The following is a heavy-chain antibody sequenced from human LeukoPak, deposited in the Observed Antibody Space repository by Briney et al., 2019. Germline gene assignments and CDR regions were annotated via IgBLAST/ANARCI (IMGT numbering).Heavy chain of an antibody. Sequence: ASVKVSCKASGYTFTSYYMHWVRQAPGQGLEWMGVINPSGGSTSYAQKFQGRVTMTRDTSTSTVYMELSSLRSEDTAVYYCARDHTHSSGWYQPDYWGQGTLVTVSS. CDR1: GYTFTSYY. CDR2: INPSGGST. CDR3: ARDHTHSSGWYQPDY. D-gene: IGHD6-19*01. J-gene: IGHJ4*02. V-gene: IGHV1-46*01.